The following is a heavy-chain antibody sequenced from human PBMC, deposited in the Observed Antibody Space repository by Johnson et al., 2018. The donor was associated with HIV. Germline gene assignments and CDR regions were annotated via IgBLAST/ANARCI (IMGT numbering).Heavy chain of an antibody. V-gene: IGHV3-30-3*01. CDR2: ISYDGSNK. D-gene: IGHD2-8*01. J-gene: IGHJ3*01. CDR3: AKGVRSRGGDGLDL. Sequence: QVQLVESGGGVVQPGRSLRLSCAASGFTFSSYAMHWVRQAPGKGLEWVAVISYDGSNKYYADSVKGRFTISRDNSKNTLYLQMNSLRPEDTGVYYCAKGVRSRGGDGLDLWGQGTMVTVSS. CDR1: GFTFSSYA.